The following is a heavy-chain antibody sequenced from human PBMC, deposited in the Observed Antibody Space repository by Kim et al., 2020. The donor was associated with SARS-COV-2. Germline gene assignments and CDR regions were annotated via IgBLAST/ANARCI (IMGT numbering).Heavy chain of an antibody. Sequence: GGSLRLSCAASGFTFSSYSMNWVRQAPGKGLEWVSSINSSSSYIYYADSVKGRLTMSRDNAKNSLYLQMNSRRAEDTAVYYCAREAGGSSGQYYFDYWGQGTLFTVSS. J-gene: IGHJ4*02. CDR2: INSSSSYI. CDR3: AREAGGSSGQYYFDY. CDR1: GFTFSSYS. V-gene: IGHV3-21*01. D-gene: IGHD2-15*01.